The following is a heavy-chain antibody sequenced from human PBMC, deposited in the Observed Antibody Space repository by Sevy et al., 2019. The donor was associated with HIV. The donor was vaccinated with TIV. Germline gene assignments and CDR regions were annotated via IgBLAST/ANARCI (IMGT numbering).Heavy chain of an antibody. D-gene: IGHD6-19*01. CDR3: ARDLHMAVAGYHGY. J-gene: IGHJ4*02. V-gene: IGHV1-18*01. CDR1: GYTFTSYG. CDR2: ISAYNGNT. Sequence: ASVKVSCKASGYTFTSYGISWVRQAPGQGLEWMGWISAYNGNTNYAQKLQGRVTMTTDTSTSTAYMELRSLRSDDTAVYYCARDLHMAVAGYHGYWGQGTLVTVSS.